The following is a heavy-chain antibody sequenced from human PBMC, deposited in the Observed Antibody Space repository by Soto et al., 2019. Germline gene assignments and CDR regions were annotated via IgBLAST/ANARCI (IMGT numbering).Heavy chain of an antibody. J-gene: IGHJ5*02. CDR2: IDHSGST. V-gene: IGHV4-30-2*01. CDR3: ANGLSKNNWFDP. CDR1: GGSISSGGYS. Sequence: ASETLSLTCAVSGGSISSGGYSWSWIRQPPGMGLEWIGHIDHSGSTHYNPSLESRVTMSVDRSKNQFSLKLSSVTAADTAVYYCANGLSKNNWFDPWGQGTLVTVSS. D-gene: IGHD3-16*02.